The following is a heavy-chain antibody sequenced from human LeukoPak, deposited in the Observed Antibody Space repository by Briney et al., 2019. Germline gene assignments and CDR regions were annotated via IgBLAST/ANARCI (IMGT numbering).Heavy chain of an antibody. CDR1: GFTFTNYA. J-gene: IGHJ4*02. CDR2: ISGGGGST. CDR3: AKDLPFDY. Sequence: PGGSLRLSCAASGFTFTNYAMSWVRQAPGKGLEWVSGISGGGGSTYYADSVKGRFTISKDNSKNTLYLQMNSLRAEDTAVYYCAKDLPFDYWGQGTLVTVSS. V-gene: IGHV3-23*01.